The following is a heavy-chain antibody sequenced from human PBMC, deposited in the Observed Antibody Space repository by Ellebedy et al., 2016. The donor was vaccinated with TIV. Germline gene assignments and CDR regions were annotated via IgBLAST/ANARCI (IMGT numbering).Heavy chain of an antibody. CDR3: ARGPYYYDSSGYSNAFDI. J-gene: IGHJ3*02. CDR2: IYTSGST. D-gene: IGHD3-22*01. V-gene: IGHV4-4*07. Sequence: MPSETLSLTCTVSGGSISSYYWSWIRQPAGKGLEWIGRIYTSGSTNYNPSLKSRVTMSVDTSKNQFSLKLSSVTAADTAVYYCARGPYYYDSSGYSNAFDIWGQGTMVTVSS. CDR1: GGSISSYY.